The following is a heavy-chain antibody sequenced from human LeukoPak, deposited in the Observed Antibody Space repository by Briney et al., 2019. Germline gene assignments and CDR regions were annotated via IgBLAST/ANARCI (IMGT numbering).Heavy chain of an antibody. Sequence: HPGGPLRLSCAASGFTFSSYGMHWVRQAPGKGLEWVAVIWYDGSNKYYADSVKGRFTISRDNSKNTLYLQMNSLRAEDTAVYYCARDGYYYDSSGYSFDPWGQGTLVTVSS. J-gene: IGHJ5*02. CDR1: GFTFSSYG. CDR3: ARDGYYYDSSGYSFDP. D-gene: IGHD3-22*01. V-gene: IGHV3-33*01. CDR2: IWYDGSNK.